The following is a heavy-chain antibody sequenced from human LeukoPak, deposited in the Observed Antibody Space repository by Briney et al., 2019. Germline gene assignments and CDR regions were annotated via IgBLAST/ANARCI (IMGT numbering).Heavy chain of an antibody. CDR3: ARVGYSSGWYYFDY. V-gene: IGHV1-69*04. Sequence: SVKVSCKASGGTFSSFAISWVRQAPGQGLEWMGRIIPILGIANYAQKFQGRVTITADKSTSTAYMELSSLRSEDTAVYYCARVGYSSGWYYFDYWGQGTLVTVSS. CDR2: IIPILGIA. CDR1: GGTFSSFA. J-gene: IGHJ4*02. D-gene: IGHD6-19*01.